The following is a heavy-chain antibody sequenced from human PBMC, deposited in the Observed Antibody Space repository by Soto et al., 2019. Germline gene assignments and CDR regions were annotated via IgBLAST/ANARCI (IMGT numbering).Heavy chain of an antibody. V-gene: IGHV3-21*01. J-gene: IGHJ4*02. D-gene: IGHD2-15*01. Sequence: VASVRLSCAASGFTFSSYSMNWVRQAPGKGLEWVSSISSSSSYIYYADSVKGRFTVSRDNAKNSLYLQMNSLRAEDTAVYYCARGLLSGGSWAFDYWGQGTLVTVSS. CDR3: ARGLLSGGSWAFDY. CDR1: GFTFSSYS. CDR2: ISSSSSYI.